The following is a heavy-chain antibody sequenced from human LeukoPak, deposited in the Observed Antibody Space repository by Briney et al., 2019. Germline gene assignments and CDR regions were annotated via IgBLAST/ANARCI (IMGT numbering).Heavy chain of an antibody. V-gene: IGHV3-23*01. J-gene: IGHJ6*03. CDR1: GFTVSSNY. Sequence: GGSLRLSCAASGFTVSSNYMSWARQAPGKGLEWVSAMSGSGYYTYYVESVKGRFTISRDNSKNTLYLHMNSLRADDTAVYYCAKMEGQRLYDYCMDVWGRGTTVTVSS. D-gene: IGHD3-3*01. CDR3: AKMEGQRLYDYCMDV. CDR2: MSGSGYYT.